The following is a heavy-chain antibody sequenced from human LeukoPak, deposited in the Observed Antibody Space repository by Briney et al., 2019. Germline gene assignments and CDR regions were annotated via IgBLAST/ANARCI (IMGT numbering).Heavy chain of an antibody. J-gene: IGHJ4*02. Sequence: ASVKVSFKASGYTFTSYGISWVRQAPGQGLEWMGWISAYNGNTNYAQKLQGRVTMTTDTSTSTAYVELRSLRSDDTAVYYCARDLPPYYYDSSAPGYWGQGTLVTVPS. CDR1: GYTFTSYG. V-gene: IGHV1-18*01. CDR3: ARDLPPYYYDSSAPGY. CDR2: ISAYNGNT. D-gene: IGHD3-22*01.